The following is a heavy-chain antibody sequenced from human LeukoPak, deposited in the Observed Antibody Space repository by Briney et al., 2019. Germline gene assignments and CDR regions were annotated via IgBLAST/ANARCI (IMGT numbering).Heavy chain of an antibody. V-gene: IGHV3-48*04. CDR3: ARDELVCSSTSCYLLNLDF. J-gene: IGHJ4*02. CDR1: GFTFSTYA. Sequence: GGSLRFSCAASGFTFSTYAMNWVRQAPGKGLEWVSYIGTTGTIYYADSVKGRFTISRDNAENSLYLQMNSLRAEDTAVYYCARDELVCSSTSCYLLNLDFWGQGTLVTVSS. D-gene: IGHD2-2*01. CDR2: IGTTGTI.